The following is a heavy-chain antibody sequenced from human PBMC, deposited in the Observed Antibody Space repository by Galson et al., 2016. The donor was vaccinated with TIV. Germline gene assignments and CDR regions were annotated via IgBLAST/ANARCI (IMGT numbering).Heavy chain of an antibody. CDR1: GFTFSSYW. J-gene: IGHJ4*02. Sequence: SLRLSCAASGFTFSSYWMHWVRQAPGKGLVWVSRMNTDGAITTYADSVQGPFTISRDNAKNTLYLQMNSLRSGDTAVYYCVRFLGSTSTGYWGQGTLVTVSS. CDR3: VRFLGSTSTGY. D-gene: IGHD3-16*01. CDR2: MNTDGAIT. V-gene: IGHV3-74*01.